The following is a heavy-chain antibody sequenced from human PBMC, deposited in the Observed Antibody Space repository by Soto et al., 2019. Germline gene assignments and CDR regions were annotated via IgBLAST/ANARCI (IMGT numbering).Heavy chain of an antibody. CDR2: ISSDVNYK. CDR3: ARQKKRGVSLFDF. D-gene: IGHD1-26*01. V-gene: IGHV3-30-3*01. Sequence: QVQLVESGGGVVQPGRSLRLSCAASGFTFSSYALHWVHQAPGKGLDWVAVISSDVNYKYYADSVKGRFTISRDNSKNTLYLQINSPRAEDTAVYYCARQKKRGVSLFDFWGSGNLVTVSS. J-gene: IGHJ4*02. CDR1: GFTFSSYA.